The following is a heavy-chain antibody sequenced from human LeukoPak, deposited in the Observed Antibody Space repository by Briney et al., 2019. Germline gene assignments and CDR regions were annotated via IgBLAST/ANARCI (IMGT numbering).Heavy chain of an antibody. CDR1: GFTFSSYA. Sequence: GGSLRLSCAASGFTFSSYAMSWVRQAPGKGLEWVSAISGSGGSTYYADSVKGRFTISRDNSKNTLYLQMNSLRAEDTAVYYCAKDASPVNIVVVVAWVSWFDPWGRGTLVTVSS. V-gene: IGHV3-23*01. D-gene: IGHD2-15*01. J-gene: IGHJ5*02. CDR2: ISGSGGST. CDR3: AKDASPVNIVVVVAWVSWFDP.